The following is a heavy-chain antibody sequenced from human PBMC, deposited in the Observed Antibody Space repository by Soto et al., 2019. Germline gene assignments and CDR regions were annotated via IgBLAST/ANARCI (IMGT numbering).Heavy chain of an antibody. CDR2: INVDGSTT. Sequence: QTGGFLRLSCAASGFTFRGYWLHWARQVPGKGLTWVSRINVDGSTTTYADSVKGRFTISRDNTRNTLYLQMDSLRAEDTAVYYCVRGTANTFGHLHYWGQGTLVTVSS. CDR3: VRGTANTFGHLHY. CDR1: GFTFRGYW. D-gene: IGHD3-16*01. V-gene: IGHV3-74*03. J-gene: IGHJ4*02.